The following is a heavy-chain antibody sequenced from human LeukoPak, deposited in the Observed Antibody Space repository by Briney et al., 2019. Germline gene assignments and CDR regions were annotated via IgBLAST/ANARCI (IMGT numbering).Heavy chain of an antibody. Sequence: ASATVSCKSSGYTLIDYFIHWVRPASGQGLEWMGWINPNSGATKSAQKFPGRVSMTRDTSINTAYMDLTNLRSDDTAIYYCARVKKLMPEFEFWGQGTLVPVSS. CDR1: GYTLIDYF. D-gene: IGHD2-2*01. J-gene: IGHJ4*02. V-gene: IGHV1-2*02. CDR2: INPNSGAT. CDR3: ARVKKLMPEFEF.